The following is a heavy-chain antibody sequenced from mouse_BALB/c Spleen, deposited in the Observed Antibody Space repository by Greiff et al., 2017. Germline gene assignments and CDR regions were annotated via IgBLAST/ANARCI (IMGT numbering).Heavy chain of an antibody. J-gene: IGHJ2*01. D-gene: IGHD2-12*01. CDR3: ARGNDYYFDY. CDR2: IDPANGNT. Sequence: EVQLQESGAELVKPGASVKLSCTASGFNIKDTYMHWVKQRPEQGLEWIGRIDPANGNTKYDPKFQGKATITADTSSNTAYLQLSSLTSEDTAVYYCARGNDYYFDYWGQGTTLTVSA. V-gene: IGHV14-3*02. CDR1: GFNIKDTY.